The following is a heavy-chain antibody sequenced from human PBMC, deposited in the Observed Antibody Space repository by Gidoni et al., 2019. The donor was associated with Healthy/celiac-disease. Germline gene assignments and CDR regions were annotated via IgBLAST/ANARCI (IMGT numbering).Heavy chain of an antibody. CDR1: GGSFSGYY. CDR3: ARVTSSTRILDY. V-gene: IGHV4-34*01. D-gene: IGHD2-2*01. Sequence: QVQLQQWGAGLLKPSETLSLTCAVYGGSFSGYYWSWIRQPPGKGLEWIGEIKHSGSTNYNPSLKSRVTISVDTSKNQFSLKLSSVTAADTAVYYCARVTSSTRILDYWGQGTLVTVSS. J-gene: IGHJ4*02. CDR2: IKHSGST.